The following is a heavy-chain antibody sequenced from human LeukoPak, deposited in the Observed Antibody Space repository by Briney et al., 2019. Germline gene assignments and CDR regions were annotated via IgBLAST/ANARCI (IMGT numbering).Heavy chain of an antibody. V-gene: IGHV3-23*01. D-gene: IGHD5-24*01. J-gene: IGHJ4*02. CDR2: ISGSGGST. CDR3: AKGDGRDGYNYDY. CDR1: GFTFSSYA. Sequence: GGSLRLSCAASGFTFSSYAMSWVRQAPGRGLEWVSAISGSGGSTYYADSVKGRFTISRDNSKNTLYLQMNSLRAEDTAVYYCAKGDGRDGYNYDYWGQGTLVTVSS.